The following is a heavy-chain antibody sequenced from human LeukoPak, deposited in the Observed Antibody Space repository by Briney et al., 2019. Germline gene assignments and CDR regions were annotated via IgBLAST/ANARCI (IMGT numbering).Heavy chain of an antibody. J-gene: IGHJ6*02. CDR3: AKAPRAAAGTYNGMDV. CDR1: GFTVSSNY. CDR2: ISGSGGST. D-gene: IGHD6-13*01. Sequence: GGSLRLSCAASGFTVSSNYMSWVRQAPGKGLEWVSAISGSGGSTYYADSVKGRFTISRDNSQDTLYLQMNGLRAEDTAVYYCAKAPRAAAGTYNGMDVWGQGTTVTVSS. V-gene: IGHV3-23*01.